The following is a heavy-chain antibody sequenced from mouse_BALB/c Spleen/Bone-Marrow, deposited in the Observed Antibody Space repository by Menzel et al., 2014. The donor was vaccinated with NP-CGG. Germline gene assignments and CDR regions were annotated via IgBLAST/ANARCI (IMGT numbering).Heavy chain of an antibody. V-gene: IGHV1-5*01. D-gene: IGHD2-4*01. Sequence: EVKLVESGTVLARPGASVKMPCKASGYTFTSYWMHWVKQRPGQGLEWIGTIYPGNSDTSYNQKFKGKAKLTAVTSTSTAYMELSSLTNEDSAVYYCTRVITTGSAWFAYWGQGTLVTVS. CDR1: GYTFTSYW. CDR3: TRVITTGSAWFAY. J-gene: IGHJ3*01. CDR2: IYPGNSDT.